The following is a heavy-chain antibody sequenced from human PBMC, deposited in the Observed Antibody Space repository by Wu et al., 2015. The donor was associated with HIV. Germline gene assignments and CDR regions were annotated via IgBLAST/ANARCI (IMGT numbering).Heavy chain of an antibody. J-gene: IGHJ4*02. D-gene: IGHD4-17*01. Sequence: QVQLVQSGAEVKKPGASVKVSCKASGYTFTSYYMHWVRQAPGQGLEWMGIINPSGGSTSYAQKFQGRVTMTRDTSTSTVYMELSSLRSEDTAVYYCARAKEISSRTAGYGDYEIDYWGQGTLVTVSS. CDR2: INPSGGST. CDR1: GYTFTSYY. CDR3: ARAKEISSRTAGYGDYEIDY. V-gene: IGHV1-46*01.